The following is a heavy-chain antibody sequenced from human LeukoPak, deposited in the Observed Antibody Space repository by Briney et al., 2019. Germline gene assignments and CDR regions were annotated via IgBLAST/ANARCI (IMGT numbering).Heavy chain of an antibody. D-gene: IGHD2-15*01. V-gene: IGHV4-34*01. CDR2: INHSGST. Sequence: SETLSLTCAVYGGSFSGYYWSWIRQPPGKRLEWIGEINHSGSTNYNPSLKSRVTISVDTSKNQFSLKLSSVTAADTAVYYCARGRCSGGSCHGRYYYYYMDVWGKGTTVTVSS. J-gene: IGHJ6*03. CDR3: ARGRCSGGSCHGRYYYYYMDV. CDR1: GGSFSGYY.